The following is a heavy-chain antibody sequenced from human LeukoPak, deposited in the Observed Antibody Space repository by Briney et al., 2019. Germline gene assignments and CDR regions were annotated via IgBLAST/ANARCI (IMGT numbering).Heavy chain of an antibody. Sequence: SGGSLRLSCAASGFTFDDYAMHWVRQAPGKGLEWVSGISWNSGSIGYADSVKVRFTISRDNAKNSLYLQMNSLRAEDMALYYCAKSGSGWYYFDYWGQGTLVTVSS. J-gene: IGHJ4*02. CDR2: ISWNSGSI. CDR1: GFTFDDYA. V-gene: IGHV3-9*03. CDR3: AKSGSGWYYFDY. D-gene: IGHD6-13*01.